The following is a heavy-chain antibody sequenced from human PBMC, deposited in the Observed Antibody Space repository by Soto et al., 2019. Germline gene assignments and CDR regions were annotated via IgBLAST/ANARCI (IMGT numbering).Heavy chain of an antibody. CDR3: ARGRGEGYCSRTSCYGY. J-gene: IGHJ4*01. CDR2: INHSGST. Sequence: PSETLSLTCAVYGDSFSGYYWSWIRQPPGKGLEWIGEINHSGSTNYNPSLKSRVSMSVDTSKNQFSLKMNSVTAAVTSVYYFARGRGEGYCSRTSCYGYWGLGTLVTVSS. V-gene: IGHV4-34*01. D-gene: IGHD2-2*01. CDR1: GDSFSGYY.